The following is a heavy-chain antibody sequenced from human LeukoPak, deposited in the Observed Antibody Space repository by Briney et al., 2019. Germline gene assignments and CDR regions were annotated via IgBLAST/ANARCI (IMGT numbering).Heavy chain of an antibody. CDR1: GFTFDDYA. V-gene: IGHV3-9*01. J-gene: IGHJ6*02. Sequence: PGGSLRLSCAASGFTFDDYAMHWVQQAPGKGLEWVSGISWNSGSIGYADSVKGRFTISRDNAKNSLYLQMNSLRAEDTALYYCAKALYYDFWSGYNPDRYYGMDVWGQGTTVTVSS. CDR3: AKALYYDFWSGYNPDRYYGMDV. D-gene: IGHD3-3*01. CDR2: ISWNSGSI.